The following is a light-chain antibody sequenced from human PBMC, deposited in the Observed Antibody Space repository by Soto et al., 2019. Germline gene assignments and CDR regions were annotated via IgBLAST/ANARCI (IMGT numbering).Light chain of an antibody. CDR1: QSVGLS. J-gene: IGKJ5*01. Sequence: PGGRATLSCRASQSVGLSLAWYQQKPGQAPRLFIYGASSRATGIPDRFSGSGSGTDFTLTIGRLEPEDFAVYYCQQYGTLPITFGQGTRLEIK. V-gene: IGKV3-20*01. CDR3: QQYGTLPIT. CDR2: GAS.